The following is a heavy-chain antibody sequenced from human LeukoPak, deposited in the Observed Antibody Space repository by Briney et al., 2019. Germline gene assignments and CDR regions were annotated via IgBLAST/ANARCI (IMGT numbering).Heavy chain of an antibody. CDR2: ISSSGSTI. J-gene: IGHJ4*02. D-gene: IGHD3-22*01. V-gene: IGHV3-11*04. Sequence: PGGSLRLSCAASGFTFSDYYMSWIRQAPGKGLEWVSYISSSGSTIYYADSVKGRFTISRDNAKNSLYLQMNSLRAEDTAVYYCARDLFDYYDSSGRSTHYWGQGTLVTVSS. CDR1: GFTFSDYY. CDR3: ARDLFDYYDSSGRSTHY.